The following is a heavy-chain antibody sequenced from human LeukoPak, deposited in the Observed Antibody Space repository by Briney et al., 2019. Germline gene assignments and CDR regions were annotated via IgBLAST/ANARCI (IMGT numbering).Heavy chain of an antibody. CDR3: ARDTYYDILTGYFFDY. Sequence: SETLSLTCAVYGGSFSGYYWSWIRQPPGKGLEWIWEINHSGSTNYNPSLKSRVTISVDTSKNQFSLKLSSVTAADTAVYYCARDTYYDILTGYFFDYWGQGTLVTVSS. J-gene: IGHJ4*02. CDR1: GGSFSGYY. V-gene: IGHV4-34*01. D-gene: IGHD3-9*01. CDR2: INHSGST.